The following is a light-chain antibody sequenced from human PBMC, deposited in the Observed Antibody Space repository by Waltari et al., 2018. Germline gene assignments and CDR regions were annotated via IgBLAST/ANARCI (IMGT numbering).Light chain of an antibody. V-gene: IGLV6-57*03. CDR2: EDS. J-gene: IGLJ7*01. CDR1: SGSIASTY. Sequence: NFMLTQPHSVSESPGKTVTISCTRSSGSIASTYVHWYQQPPGSAPTTVMYEDSRRPAGVPARFSGSSDSSSNSASLTSCGLKTEDEADYICQLYNGSNAVFGGGNQLTVL. CDR3: QLYNGSNAV.